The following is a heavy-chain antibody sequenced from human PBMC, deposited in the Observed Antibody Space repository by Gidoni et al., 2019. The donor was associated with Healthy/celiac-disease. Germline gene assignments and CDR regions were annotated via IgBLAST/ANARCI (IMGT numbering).Heavy chain of an antibody. CDR1: GGSISSSSYY. V-gene: IGHV4-39*01. Sequence: QLQLQESGPGLVKPSETLSLTCTVSGGSISSSSYYWGWIRQPPGQGLEWIGSIYYSGSTYYNPSLKSRVTISVDTSKNQFSLKLSSVTAADTAVYYCARQGRDFWSGYSFYFDYWGQGTLVTVSS. J-gene: IGHJ4*02. CDR2: IYYSGST. CDR3: ARQGRDFWSGYSFYFDY. D-gene: IGHD3-3*01.